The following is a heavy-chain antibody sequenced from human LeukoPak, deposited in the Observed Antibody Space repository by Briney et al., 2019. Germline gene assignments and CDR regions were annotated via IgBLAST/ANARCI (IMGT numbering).Heavy chain of an antibody. CDR2: IYTSGST. V-gene: IGHV4-4*07. Sequence: SETPSLTCTVSGGPISSYYWSWIRQPAGKGLEWIGRIYTSGSTNYNPSLKSRVTMSVDTSKNQFSLKLSSVTAADTAVYYCARTPYCGGDCYSDYAFDIWGQGTMVTVSS. J-gene: IGHJ3*02. D-gene: IGHD2-21*02. CDR1: GGPISSYY. CDR3: ARTPYCGGDCYSDYAFDI.